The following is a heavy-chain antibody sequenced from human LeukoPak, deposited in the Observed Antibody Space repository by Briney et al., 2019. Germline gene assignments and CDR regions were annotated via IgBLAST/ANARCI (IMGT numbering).Heavy chain of an antibody. CDR1: GFTFSTYS. D-gene: IGHD2-21*02. Sequence: PGGSLRLSCAASGFTFSTYSMNWVRQAPGKGLEWVSSISSSSSYIYYADSVKGRFTISRDNAKNSLYLQMNSLTAEDTAVYYCARDFISHIVVVTDISRPFDYWGQGTLVTVSS. V-gene: IGHV3-21*01. J-gene: IGHJ4*02. CDR3: ARDFISHIVVVTDISRPFDY. CDR2: ISSSSSYI.